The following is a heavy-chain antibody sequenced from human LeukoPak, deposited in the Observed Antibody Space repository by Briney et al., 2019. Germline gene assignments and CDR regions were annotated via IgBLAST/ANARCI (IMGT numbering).Heavy chain of an antibody. CDR1: GGSFSGYY. V-gene: IGHV4-34*01. J-gene: IGHJ6*03. D-gene: IGHD3-10*01. CDR2: INHSGST. Sequence: PSETLSLTCAVYGGSFSGYYWSWIRQPPGKGLEWIGEINHSGSTNYNPSLKSRVTISVDTSKNQFSLKLSSVTAADTAVYYCARSSGPYYYYMDVWGKGTTVTVS. CDR3: ARSSGPYYYYMDV.